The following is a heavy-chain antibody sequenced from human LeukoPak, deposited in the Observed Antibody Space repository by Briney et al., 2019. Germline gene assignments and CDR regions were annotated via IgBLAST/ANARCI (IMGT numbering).Heavy chain of an antibody. D-gene: IGHD5-18*01. CDR1: GFTFSSYA. Sequence: GGSLRLSCAASGFTFSSYAVDWVRQAPGMGLEWVSTISGGGGSTYYADSVKGRFTISRDNSKNTLYLQMNSLRAEDTAIYYCTKNTGQTSGYSYGHDYWGQGTLVTVSS. CDR3: TKNTGQTSGYSYGHDY. J-gene: IGHJ4*02. CDR2: ISGGGGST. V-gene: IGHV3-23*01.